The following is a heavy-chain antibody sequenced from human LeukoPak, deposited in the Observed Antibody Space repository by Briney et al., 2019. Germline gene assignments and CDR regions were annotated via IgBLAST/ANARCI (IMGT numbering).Heavy chain of an antibody. J-gene: IGHJ6*02. D-gene: IGHD3-3*01. Sequence: ASVKVSCKASGYTFTTYAMHWVRQAPGQRLEWMGWINGDNGNTKYSQKFQGRVTITRDTSASTAYMELSSLRSEDTAVYYCARDYDFWSGYSHYYGMDVWGQGTTVTVSS. CDR3: ARDYDFWSGYSHYYGMDV. CDR1: GYTFTTYA. V-gene: IGHV1-3*01. CDR2: INGDNGNT.